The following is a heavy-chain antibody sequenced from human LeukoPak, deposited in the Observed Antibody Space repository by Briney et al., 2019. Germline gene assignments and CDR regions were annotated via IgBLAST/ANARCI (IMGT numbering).Heavy chain of an antibody. CDR1: GFTFSSYW. CDR3: ARDRWYYGSGSYSVY. D-gene: IGHD3-10*01. J-gene: IGHJ4*02. Sequence: PGGSLRLSCAASGFTFSSYWMSWVRQAPGKGLEWVANIKQDGSEKYYVDSVKGRFTISRDNAKNSLYLQMNSLRAEDTAVYYCARDRWYYGSGSYSVYWGQGTLVTVSS. CDR2: IKQDGSEK. V-gene: IGHV3-7*03.